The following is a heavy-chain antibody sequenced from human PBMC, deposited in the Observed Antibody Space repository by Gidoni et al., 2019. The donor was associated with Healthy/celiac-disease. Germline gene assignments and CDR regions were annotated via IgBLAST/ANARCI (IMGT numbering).Heavy chain of an antibody. CDR2: IYYSGST. Sequence: QLQLQESGPGLVKPSETLSLTCTVSAGSISSSSYYWGWIRQPPGKGLEWSGSIYYSGSTYYNPSLKSRVTISVDTSKNQFSLKLSSVTAADTAVYYCARRRDYGDYVLIDYWGQGTLVTVSS. CDR1: AGSISSSSYY. V-gene: IGHV4-39*01. CDR3: ARRRDYGDYVLIDY. D-gene: IGHD4-17*01. J-gene: IGHJ4*02.